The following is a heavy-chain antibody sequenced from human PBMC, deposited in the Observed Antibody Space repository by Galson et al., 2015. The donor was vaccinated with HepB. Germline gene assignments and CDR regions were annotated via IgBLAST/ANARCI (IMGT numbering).Heavy chain of an antibody. Sequence: SLRLSCAASGFIVSSNYMSWVRQPPGKGLEWVSVIYSGGGTYYADSVKGRFIISRDNSKNTLYLQMNSLRAEDTAVYYRAREMATINSHDAFDIWGQGTMVTVSS. CDR1: GFIVSSNY. J-gene: IGHJ3*02. V-gene: IGHV3-66*02. D-gene: IGHD5-24*01. CDR3: AREMATINSHDAFDI. CDR2: IYSGGGT.